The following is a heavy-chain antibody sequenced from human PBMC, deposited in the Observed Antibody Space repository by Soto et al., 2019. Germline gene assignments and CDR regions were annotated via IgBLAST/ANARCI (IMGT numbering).Heavy chain of an antibody. CDR3: ARGAYYYDSSGYYSGAFDI. CDR2: INPSGGSI. Sequence: QVQLVQSGAEVKKPGASVKVSCKASGYTFTSYYMHWVRQAPGQGLEWMGIINPSGGSISYAQKFQGRVTMTRDTSTSTVYMELSSLRSEDTAVYYCARGAYYYDSSGYYSGAFDIWGQGTMVTVSS. V-gene: IGHV1-46*01. J-gene: IGHJ3*02. CDR1: GYTFTSYY. D-gene: IGHD3-22*01.